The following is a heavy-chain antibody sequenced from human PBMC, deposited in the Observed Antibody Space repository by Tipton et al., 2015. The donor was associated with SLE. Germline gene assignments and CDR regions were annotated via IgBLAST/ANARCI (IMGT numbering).Heavy chain of an antibody. Sequence: TLSHTCAVSGGSISSFNWWTWVRQTPGKGLEWIGEIYHSGSTNYNPSLKSRVTISVDKSKNQFSLRLSSVTAADTAVYYCARGPVYYDRQSYFDYWGQGTLVTVSS. CDR2: IYHSGST. V-gene: IGHV4-4*02. CDR1: GGSISSFNW. D-gene: IGHD3-22*01. CDR3: ARGPVYYDRQSYFDY. J-gene: IGHJ4*02.